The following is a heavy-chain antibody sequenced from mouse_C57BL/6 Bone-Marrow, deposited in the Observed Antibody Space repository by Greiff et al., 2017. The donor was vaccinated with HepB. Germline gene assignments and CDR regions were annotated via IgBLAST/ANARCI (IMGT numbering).Heavy chain of an antibody. D-gene: IGHD1-1*01. CDR3: ARYGSSFYFDY. Sequence: QVQLQQPGAELVKPGASVKLSCKASGYTFTSYWMQWVKRRPGQGLEWIGEIDPSDSYTNYNQKFKGKATLTVDTSSSTAYMQLSSLTSEDSAVYYCARYGSSFYFDYWGQGTTLTVSS. V-gene: IGHV1-50*01. CDR1: GYTFTSYW. J-gene: IGHJ2*01. CDR2: IDPSDSYT.